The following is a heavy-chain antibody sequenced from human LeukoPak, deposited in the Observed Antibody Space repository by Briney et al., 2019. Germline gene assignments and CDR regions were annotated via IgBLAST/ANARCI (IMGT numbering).Heavy chain of an antibody. CDR2: MNPNSGNT. CDR1: GYTFTSYD. Sequence: GASVKVSCKASGYTFTSYDINWVRQATGQGLEWMGWMNPNSGNTGYAQKFQGRVTITRNASISTAYMELSSLRSEDTAVYYCARGQHYSNPDDYWGQGTLVTVSS. CDR3: ARGQHYSNPDDY. V-gene: IGHV1-8*03. J-gene: IGHJ4*02. D-gene: IGHD4-11*01.